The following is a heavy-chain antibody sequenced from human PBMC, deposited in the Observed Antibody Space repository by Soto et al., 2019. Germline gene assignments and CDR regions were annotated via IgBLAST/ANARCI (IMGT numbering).Heavy chain of an antibody. D-gene: IGHD3-16*02. CDR3: AREKGYDYIWGSYRYGYYMDV. J-gene: IGHJ6*03. CDR1: GFTFSSYW. V-gene: IGHV3-7*01. CDR2: IKQDGSEK. Sequence: GGSLRLSCAASGFTFSSYWMSWVRQAPGKGLEWVANIKQDGSEKYYVDSVKGRFTISRDNAKNSLYLQMNSLRAEDTAVYYCAREKGYDYIWGSYRYGYYMDVWGKGTTVTVSS.